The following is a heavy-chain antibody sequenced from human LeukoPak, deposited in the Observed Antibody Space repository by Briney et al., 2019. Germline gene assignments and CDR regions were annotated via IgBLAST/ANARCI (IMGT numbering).Heavy chain of an antibody. D-gene: IGHD3-22*01. Sequence: ASVKVSCKASGYTFTSYGISWVRQAPGQGLEWMGRISAYNGNTNYAQKLQGRVTMTTDTSTSTAYMELRSLRSDDTAVYYCARGPWSSSGYYYYGMDVWGQGTTVTVSS. CDR3: ARGPWSSSGYYYYGMDV. CDR1: GYTFTSYG. V-gene: IGHV1-18*01. CDR2: ISAYNGNT. J-gene: IGHJ6*02.